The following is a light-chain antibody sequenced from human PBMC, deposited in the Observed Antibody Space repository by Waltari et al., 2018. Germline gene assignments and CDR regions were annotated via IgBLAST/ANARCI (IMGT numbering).Light chain of an antibody. CDR2: AAS. Sequence: DIQMTQSPSSLSASVGDRVTITCRASQSINDYVYWYQQKPGKAPKLLIYAASILQRGVPSRFSGSGSGTDFTLTIASRQPEDFATYLCQQSYSSPWTFGQGTKVEIK. CDR3: QQSYSSPWT. V-gene: IGKV1-39*01. CDR1: QSINDY. J-gene: IGKJ1*01.